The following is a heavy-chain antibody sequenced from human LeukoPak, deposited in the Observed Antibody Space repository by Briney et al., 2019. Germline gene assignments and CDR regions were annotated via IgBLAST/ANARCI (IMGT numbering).Heavy chain of an antibody. J-gene: IGHJ4*02. CDR2: ISGSGATT. CDR3: ARDSDIVVVPAAIDY. Sequence: PGGSLRLSCAASEFTFSRYAMSWVRQAPGKGLEWVSAISGSGATTDYADSVKGRFTISRDNSKNTLYLQMNSLRAEDTAVYYCARDSDIVVVPAAIDYWGQGTLVTVSS. D-gene: IGHD2-2*01. V-gene: IGHV3-23*01. CDR1: EFTFSRYA.